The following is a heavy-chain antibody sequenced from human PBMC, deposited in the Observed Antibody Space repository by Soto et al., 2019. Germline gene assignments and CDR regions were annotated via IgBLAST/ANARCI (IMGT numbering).Heavy chain of an antibody. CDR2: INPNSGGT. V-gene: IGHV1-2*02. D-gene: IGHD6-19*01. J-gene: IGHJ5*02. Sequence: ASVKVSCKASGYTFTGYYMHWVRQAPGQGLEWMGWINPNSGGTNYAQKFQGRVTMTRDTSISTAYMELSRLRSDDTAVYYCARLYSSGWYENWFDPWGQGTLVTVSS. CDR1: GYTFTGYY. CDR3: ARLYSSGWYENWFDP.